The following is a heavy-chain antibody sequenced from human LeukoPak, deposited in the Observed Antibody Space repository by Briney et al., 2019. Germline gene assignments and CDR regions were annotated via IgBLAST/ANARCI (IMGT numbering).Heavy chain of an antibody. Sequence: GESLKISCKGSGYNFTSYWIVWVRQMPGKGLAWMGIIYPGDSDTIYSPSFQGQVTISADKSISTAYLQWSSPKASDTAMYYCARRSSTASRYFDFWGQGALVTVSS. CDR1: GYNFTSYW. J-gene: IGHJ4*02. CDR3: ARRSSTASRYFDF. CDR2: IYPGDSDT. D-gene: IGHD2/OR15-2a*01. V-gene: IGHV5-51*01.